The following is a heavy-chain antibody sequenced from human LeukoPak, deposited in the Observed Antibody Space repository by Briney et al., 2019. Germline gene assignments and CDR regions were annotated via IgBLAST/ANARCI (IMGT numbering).Heavy chain of an antibody. CDR2: ISYDGSNK. V-gene: IGHV3-30-3*01. Sequence: GGSLRLSCAASGFTFSSYAMHWVRQAPGKGLEWVAVISYDGSNKYYADSVKGRFTISRDNSKNTLHLQMNSLRAEDTAVYYCAKDSDFWSGYFDYWGQGTLVTVSS. CDR3: AKDSDFWSGYFDY. D-gene: IGHD3-3*01. J-gene: IGHJ4*02. CDR1: GFTFSSYA.